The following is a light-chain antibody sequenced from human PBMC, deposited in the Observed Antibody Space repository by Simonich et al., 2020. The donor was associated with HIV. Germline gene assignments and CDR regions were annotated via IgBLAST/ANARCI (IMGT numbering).Light chain of an antibody. CDR2: AAS. CDR3: QQANSFPIT. V-gene: IGKV1-12*01. Sequence: DIQMTQSPSSVSASVGNRVTITWRANQSISSWLAWYQQKPGRAPKLLIYAASSLQSGVPSRFTGSGSGTDFTLTITNLQPEDSATYYCQQANSFPITFGQGTRLEI. CDR1: QSISSW. J-gene: IGKJ5*01.